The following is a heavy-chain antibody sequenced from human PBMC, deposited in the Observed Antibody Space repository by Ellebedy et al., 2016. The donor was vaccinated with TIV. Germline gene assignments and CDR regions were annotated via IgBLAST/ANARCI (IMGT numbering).Heavy chain of an antibody. J-gene: IGHJ4*02. V-gene: IGHV1-18*04. D-gene: IGHD3-22*01. CDR1: GYTFTSYG. CDR2: ISAYNGNT. Sequence: ASVKVSCXASGYTFTSYGISWVRQAPGQGLEWMGWISAYNGNTNYAQKLQGRVTMTTDTSTSTAYMELRSLRSDDTAVYYCASTTYYYDSSGYPNLYWGQGTLVTVSS. CDR3: ASTTYYYDSSGYPNLY.